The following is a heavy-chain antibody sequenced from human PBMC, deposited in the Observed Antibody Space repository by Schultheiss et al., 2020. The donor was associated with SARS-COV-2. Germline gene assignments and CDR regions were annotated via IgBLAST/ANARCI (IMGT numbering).Heavy chain of an antibody. CDR3: ARDRGELLDLDAFDI. D-gene: IGHD3-10*01. J-gene: IGHJ3*02. V-gene: IGHV3-48*03. CDR2: ISSSGSTI. Sequence: GESLKISCAASGFTFSSYEMNWVRQAPGKGLEWVSYISSSGSTIYYADSVKGRFTISRDNAKNSLYLQMNSLRAEDTAVYYCARDRGELLDLDAFDIWGQGTMVTVSS. CDR1: GFTFSSYE.